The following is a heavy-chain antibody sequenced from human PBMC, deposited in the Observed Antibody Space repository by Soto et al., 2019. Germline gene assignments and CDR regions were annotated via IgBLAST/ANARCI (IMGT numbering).Heavy chain of an antibody. D-gene: IGHD4-17*01. CDR3: ARGETRYGDYNNWFDP. V-gene: IGHV4-4*02. Sequence: QVQLQESGPGLVKPSGTLSLTCAVSSGSISSSNWWSWVRQPPGKGLEWIGEIYPSGSTNYNPSPKRRVTISVDKSQNQVSLKLSSVTAADTAVYYCARGETRYGDYNNWFDPWGQGTLVTVSS. CDR2: IYPSGST. CDR1: SGSISSSNW. J-gene: IGHJ5*02.